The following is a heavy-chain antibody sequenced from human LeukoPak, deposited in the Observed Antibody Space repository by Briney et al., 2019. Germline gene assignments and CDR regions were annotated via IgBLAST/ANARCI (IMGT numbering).Heavy chain of an antibody. D-gene: IGHD4-23*01. CDR3: ARDRDDGGSGY. V-gene: IGHV3-7*01. Sequence: GGSLRLSCAASGFTFRNYWMSWVRQAPEKGLEWVANINQDGRVKQYVDSLKGRFTISRDNAKNSLYLQLNSLRAEDTAVYYCARDRDDGGSGYWGQGTLVTVSS. CDR1: GFTFRNYW. J-gene: IGHJ4*02. CDR2: INQDGRVK.